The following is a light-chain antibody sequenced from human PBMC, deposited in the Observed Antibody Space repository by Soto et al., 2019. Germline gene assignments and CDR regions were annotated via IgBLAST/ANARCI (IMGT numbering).Light chain of an antibody. CDR1: QSILYTSNNKNH. CDR3: QQYYSVPLT. CDR2: WAS. J-gene: IGKJ4*01. Sequence: DIVMTQSPDSLAVSLGERATINCKSSQSILYTSNNKNHLGWYQQKPGQPPKLLIRWASTRESGVPDRFSGSGSGTDFTRTISSLQAEDVAVYYCQQYYSVPLTFGGGTKVQIK. V-gene: IGKV4-1*01.